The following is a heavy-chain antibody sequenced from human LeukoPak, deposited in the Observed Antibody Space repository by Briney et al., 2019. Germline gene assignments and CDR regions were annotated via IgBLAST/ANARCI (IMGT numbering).Heavy chain of an antibody. J-gene: IGHJ4*02. V-gene: IGHV4-34*01. CDR3: ARARYCSSTSCYGTFDY. CDR2: INHSGST. D-gene: IGHD2-2*01. Sequence: SETLSLTCAVYGVSFSGYYWSWIRQPPGKGLKWIGEINHSGSTNYNPSLKSRVTISVDTSKNQFSLKLSSVTAADTAVYYCARARYCSSTSCYGTFDYWGQGTLVTVSS. CDR1: GVSFSGYY.